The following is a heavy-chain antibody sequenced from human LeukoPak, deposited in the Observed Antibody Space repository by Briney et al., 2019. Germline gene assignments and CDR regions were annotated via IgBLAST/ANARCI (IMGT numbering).Heavy chain of an antibody. Sequence: PGGSLRLSCAASGFTFSSYWMSWVRQAPGKGLEWVANIKQDGSEKYYVDSVKGRFTISRDNAKNSLYLQMNSLRAEDTAVYYCAIAYYYGSGSYYSWGQGTLVTVSS. CDR1: GFTFSSYW. D-gene: IGHD3-10*01. J-gene: IGHJ4*02. CDR3: AIAYYYGSGSYYS. V-gene: IGHV3-7*01. CDR2: IKQDGSEK.